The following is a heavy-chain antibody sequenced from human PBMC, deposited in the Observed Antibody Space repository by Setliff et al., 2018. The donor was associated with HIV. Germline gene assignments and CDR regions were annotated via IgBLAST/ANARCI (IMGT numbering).Heavy chain of an antibody. CDR3: ARTTGQSAYYYYGMDV. V-gene: IGHV5-51*01. CDR2: IYPGDSDT. Sequence: GESLKISCKGSGYSFTSYWIGWVRQMPGKGLEWMGIIYPGDSDTRYSPSFKGQVTISADKSISTAYLQWSSLKASDTAMYYCARTTGQSAYYYYGMDVWGQGTTVTVSS. CDR1: GYSFTSYW. J-gene: IGHJ6*02.